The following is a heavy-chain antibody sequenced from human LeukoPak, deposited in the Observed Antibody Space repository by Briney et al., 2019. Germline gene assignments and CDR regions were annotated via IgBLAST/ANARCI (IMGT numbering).Heavy chain of an antibody. J-gene: IGHJ6*02. CDR1: GFTFSSYS. D-gene: IGHD3-3*01. CDR2: ISSSSSYI. Sequence: GRSLRLSCAASGFTFSSYSMNWVRQAPGKGLEWVSSISSSSSYIYYADSVKGRFTISRDNAKNSLYLQMNSLRAEDTAVYYCARACEIFLSGYYTEYYYGMDVWGQGTTVTVSS. V-gene: IGHV3-21*01. CDR3: ARACEIFLSGYYTEYYYGMDV.